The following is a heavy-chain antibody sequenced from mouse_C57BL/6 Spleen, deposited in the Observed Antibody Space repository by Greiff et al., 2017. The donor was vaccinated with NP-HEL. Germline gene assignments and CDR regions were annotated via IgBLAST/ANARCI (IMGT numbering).Heavy chain of an antibody. Sequence: QVQLQQPGAELVRPGSSVKLSCKASGYTFTSYWMDWVKQRPGQGLEWIGNIYPSDSETHYNQKFKDKATLTVDKSSSTAYMQLSSLTSEDSAVYYCARDYGPCDYWGQGTTLTVSS. J-gene: IGHJ2*01. D-gene: IGHD2-4*01. CDR2: IYPSDSET. CDR1: GYTFTSYW. CDR3: ARDYGPCDY. V-gene: IGHV1-61*01.